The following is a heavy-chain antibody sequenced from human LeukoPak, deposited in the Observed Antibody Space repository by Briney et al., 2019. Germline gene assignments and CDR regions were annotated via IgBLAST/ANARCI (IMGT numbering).Heavy chain of an antibody. Sequence: GGSLRLSCAASGFTFRSYWMSWVRQAPGKGLEWVSVIYSGGSTYYADSVKGRFTISRDNSKNTLYLQMNSLRAEDTAVYYCAREETVLDAFDIWGQGTMVTVSS. J-gene: IGHJ3*02. CDR1: GFTFRSYW. V-gene: IGHV3-53*01. CDR3: AREETVLDAFDI. D-gene: IGHD1-1*01. CDR2: IYSGGST.